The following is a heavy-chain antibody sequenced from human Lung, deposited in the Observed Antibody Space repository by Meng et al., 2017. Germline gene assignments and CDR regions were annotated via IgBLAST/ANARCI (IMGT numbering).Heavy chain of an antibody. Sequence: HVHPVQSGAEVKMPGASATVSCKSSDYTFTGYGVSWVRQPPGQGLEWMAWLGAHDGDRSHAPRFQGRVTVTADRLTATSFMELRNLRYDDTAVYYCARGTPGRSYSDFWGQGTLVTVSS. V-gene: IGHV1-18*04. J-gene: IGHJ4*02. CDR1: DYTFTGYG. CDR3: ARGTPGRSYSDF. D-gene: IGHD3-10*01. CDR2: LGAHDGDR.